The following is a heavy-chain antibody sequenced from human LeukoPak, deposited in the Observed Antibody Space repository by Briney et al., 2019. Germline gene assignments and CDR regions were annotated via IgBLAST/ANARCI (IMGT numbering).Heavy chain of an antibody. J-gene: IGHJ3*02. Sequence: GGSLRLSCAASAFTFSNYDMSWVRQAPGKGLEWVSAISGSGGSTYYADSVKGRFTISRDNSKNTLYLQMNSLRAEDTAVYYCAKDFIVVVPAAIERDAFDIWGQGTMVTVSS. CDR1: AFTFSNYD. V-gene: IGHV3-23*01. D-gene: IGHD2-2*02. CDR2: ISGSGGST. CDR3: AKDFIVVVPAAIERDAFDI.